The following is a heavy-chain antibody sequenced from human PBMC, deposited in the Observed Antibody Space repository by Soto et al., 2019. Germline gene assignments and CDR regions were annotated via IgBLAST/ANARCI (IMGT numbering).Heavy chain of an antibody. J-gene: IGHJ6*02. CDR3: AKVMRRRDEYISSSTVAYYYGMDV. D-gene: IGHD6-6*01. CDR1: GFIFSSYG. Sequence: QVQLVESGGGVVQPGRSLRLSCAASGFIFSSYGIHWVRQAPGKGLEWVTVISYDGNNKYYVDSVKGRFTISRDNSKNPLCLQMNSLRAEETAVSFCAKVMRRRDEYISSSTVAYYYGMDVWGQGTRVTVSS. V-gene: IGHV3-30*18. CDR2: ISYDGNNK.